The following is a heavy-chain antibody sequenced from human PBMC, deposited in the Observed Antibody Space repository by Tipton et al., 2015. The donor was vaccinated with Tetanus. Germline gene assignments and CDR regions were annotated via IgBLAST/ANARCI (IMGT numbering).Heavy chain of an antibody. CDR2: ISSTSSYI. J-gene: IGHJ4*02. CDR1: GFMFDNYR. D-gene: IGHD6-25*01. V-gene: IGHV3-21*01. CDR3: ASGSTLDF. Sequence: SLRLSCAVSGFMFDNYRMNWVRQAPGKGLEWVASISSTSSYIYYADSVKGRFTISRDNTKSSLFLQMNSLRAGDTAVYYCASGSTLDFWGQGTLVTVSS.